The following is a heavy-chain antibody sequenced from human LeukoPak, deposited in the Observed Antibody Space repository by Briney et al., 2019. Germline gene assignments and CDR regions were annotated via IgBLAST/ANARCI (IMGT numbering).Heavy chain of an antibody. V-gene: IGHV4-4*07. CDR2: IYTSGST. D-gene: IGHD3-22*01. CDR1: GGSISSYY. J-gene: IGHJ2*01. CDR3: ASKGGSSGYTYWYFDL. Sequence: PSETLSLTCTVSGGSISSYYWSWIRQPAGKGLEWIGRIYTSGSTNYNPSLKSRVTMSVDTSKNQFSLKLSSVTAADTAVYYCASKGGSSGYTYWYFDLWGRGTLVTVSS.